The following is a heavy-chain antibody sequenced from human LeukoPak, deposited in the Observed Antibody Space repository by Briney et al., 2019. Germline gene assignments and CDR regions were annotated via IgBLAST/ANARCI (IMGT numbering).Heavy chain of an antibody. D-gene: IGHD3-10*01. J-gene: IGHJ5*02. CDR3: VRGSSGTVVRGVSWAWFDP. CDR2: IKPDGSEK. Sequence: SGGSLRLSCVASGFPFNIYWMTWVRQAPGKGLEWVANIKPDGSEKYYVDSAKGRFTISRDNAKNSLYLQMNSLRAEDTAVYYCVRGSSGTVVRGVSWAWFDPWGQGTLVSVSS. V-gene: IGHV3-7*05. CDR1: GFPFNIYW.